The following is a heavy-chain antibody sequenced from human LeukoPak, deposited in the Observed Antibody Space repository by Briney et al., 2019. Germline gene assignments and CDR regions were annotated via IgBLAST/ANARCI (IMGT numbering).Heavy chain of an antibody. CDR1: GYTFTGYY. V-gene: IGHV1-2*06. Sequence: EASVKVSCKASGYTFTGYYIHWVRQAPGQGLEWVGRINPNSGGTNYAQKFQNRVTMTRDTSISTAYMELSRLISDDTAVYYCARESSDGSGSFDYWGQGTLVTASS. J-gene: IGHJ4*02. CDR2: INPNSGGT. CDR3: ARESSDGSGSFDY. D-gene: IGHD3-10*01.